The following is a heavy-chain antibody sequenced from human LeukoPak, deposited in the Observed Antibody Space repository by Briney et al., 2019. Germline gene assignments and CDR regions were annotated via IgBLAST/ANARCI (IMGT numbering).Heavy chain of an antibody. Sequence: SETLSLTCTVSGGSISSYYWSWIRQPPGKGLEWIGYIYYSGSTNYNPSLKGRVTISVDTSKNQFSLKLSSVTAADTAVYYCARSGYSYGSTRTDYWGQGTLVTVSS. CDR3: ARSGYSYGSTRTDY. V-gene: IGHV4-59*01. CDR1: GGSISSYY. D-gene: IGHD5-18*01. CDR2: IYYSGST. J-gene: IGHJ4*02.